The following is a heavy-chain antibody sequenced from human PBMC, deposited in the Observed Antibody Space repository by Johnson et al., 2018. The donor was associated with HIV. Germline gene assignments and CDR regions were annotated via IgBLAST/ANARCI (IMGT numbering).Heavy chain of an antibody. CDR2: ISYDGRNE. V-gene: IGHV3-30*03. D-gene: IGHD3-22*01. Sequence: QVQLVESGGRVVQPGRSLRLSCAASGFTFSSYGMHWVRQAPGKGLEWVAVISYDGRNEYYGDSVKGRFTISRDNSKNTLFLQMNSLRPDDTAVYFCARRFFDSSSFDMWGQGTMVTVSS. CDR1: GFTFSSYG. CDR3: ARRFFDSSSFDM. J-gene: IGHJ3*02.